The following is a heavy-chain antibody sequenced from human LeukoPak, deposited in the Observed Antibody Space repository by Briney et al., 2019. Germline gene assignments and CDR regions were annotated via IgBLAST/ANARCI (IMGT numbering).Heavy chain of an antibody. V-gene: IGHV4-61*02. J-gene: IGHJ4*02. CDR1: GGSISSGSYY. D-gene: IGHD3-3*01. Sequence: PSETLSLTCTVSGGSISSGSYYWSWIRQLAGRGLEWIGRIYTSGSTNYNPSLKSRVTISVDTSKNQFSLKLSSVTAADTAVYYCARSYYDFWSGRNDDYWGQGTLVTVSS. CDR3: ARSYYDFWSGRNDDY. CDR2: IYTSGST.